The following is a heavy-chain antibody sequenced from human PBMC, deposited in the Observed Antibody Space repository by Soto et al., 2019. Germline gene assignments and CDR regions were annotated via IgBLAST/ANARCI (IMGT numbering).Heavy chain of an antibody. D-gene: IGHD5-18*01. CDR3: ARGYSYGYQWQRYYYYMDV. CDR1: GGSFSGYY. J-gene: IGHJ6*03. V-gene: IGHV4-34*01. Sequence: SQTLSLTCAVYGGSFSGYYWSWIRQPPGKGLEWIGEINHSGSTNYNPSLKSRVTISVDTSKNQFSLKLSSVTAADTAVYYCARGYSYGYQWQRYYYYMDVWGKGTTVTVSS. CDR2: INHSGST.